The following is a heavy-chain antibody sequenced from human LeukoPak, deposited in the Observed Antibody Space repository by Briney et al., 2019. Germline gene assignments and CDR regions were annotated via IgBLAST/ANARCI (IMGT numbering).Heavy chain of an antibody. J-gene: IGHJ4*02. V-gene: IGHV1-24*01. CDR2: FDPEDGET. CDR3: ATGEYYYDSSGYRDY. CDR1: GYTLTELS. D-gene: IGHD3-22*01. Sequence: GASVKVSCKVSGYTLTELSMHWVRQAPGKGLEWMGGFDPEDGETIYAQRFQGRVTMTEDTSTDTAYMELSSLRSEDTAVYYCATGEYYYDSSGYRDYWGQGTLVTVSS.